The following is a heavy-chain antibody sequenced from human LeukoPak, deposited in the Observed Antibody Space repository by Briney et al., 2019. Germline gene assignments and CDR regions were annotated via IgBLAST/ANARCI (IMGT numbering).Heavy chain of an antibody. CDR3: AKGRCSGGSCYGRGFDY. D-gene: IGHD2-15*01. CDR2: LSGSGGST. Sequence: GGSLRLSCAASGFTFDTYATSWVRQAPGKGLEWVSGLSGSGGSTYYADSVKGRFTISRDNAKNTLYLQMSSLRAEDTAVYYCAKGRCSGGSCYGRGFDYWGQGTLVTVSS. V-gene: IGHV3-23*01. CDR1: GFTFDTYA. J-gene: IGHJ4*02.